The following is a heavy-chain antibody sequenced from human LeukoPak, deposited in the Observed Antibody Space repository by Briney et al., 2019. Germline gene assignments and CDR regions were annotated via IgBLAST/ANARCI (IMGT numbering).Heavy chain of an antibody. Sequence: PGGSLRLSCSASGFTFDDYAVSWFHQAPGKGLEWVGFIRSKAFGGTPEYAASVRGRFTISRDDSKSIAYLQMNSLKTEDTAVYYCTRNTVTVHFDYWSQGTLVTVSS. CDR3: TRNTVTVHFDY. J-gene: IGHJ4*02. D-gene: IGHD4-17*01. V-gene: IGHV3-49*03. CDR1: GFTFDDYA. CDR2: IRSKAFGGTP.